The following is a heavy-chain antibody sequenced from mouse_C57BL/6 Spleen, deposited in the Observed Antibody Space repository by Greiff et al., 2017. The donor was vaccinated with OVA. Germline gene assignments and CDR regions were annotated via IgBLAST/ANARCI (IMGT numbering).Heavy chain of an antibody. CDR3: ARDYDYDVEFAY. V-gene: IGHV1-52*01. Sequence: VQLQQPGAELVRPGSSVKLSCKASGYTFTSYWMHWVKQRPIQGLEWIGNIDPSESETHYNQKFKDKATLTVDKSSSTAYMQLSSLTSEDSAVYYCARDYDYDVEFAYWGQGTLVTVSA. CDR2: IDPSESET. J-gene: IGHJ3*01. CDR1: GYTFTSYW. D-gene: IGHD2-4*01.